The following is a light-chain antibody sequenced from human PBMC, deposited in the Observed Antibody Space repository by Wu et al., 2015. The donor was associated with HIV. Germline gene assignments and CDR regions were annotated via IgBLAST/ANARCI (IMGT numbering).Light chain of an antibody. CDR2: GAS. V-gene: IGKV3-15*01. Sequence: EIVLTQSPATLSVSPGERATLSCRASQSVSSNLAWYQQKPGQAPRLLIYGASTRATGIPARFSGSGSGTEFTLTISSMQSEDFAVYYCQQFNIWSWTFGQGTTVEIK. CDR1: QSVSSN. J-gene: IGKJ1*01. CDR3: QQFNIWSWT.